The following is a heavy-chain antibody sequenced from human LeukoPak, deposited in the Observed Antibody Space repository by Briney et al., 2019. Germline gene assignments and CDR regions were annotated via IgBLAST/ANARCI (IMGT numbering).Heavy chain of an antibody. D-gene: IGHD3-10*01. CDR1: EYTFTGYY. CDR3: ARGLQGSNYYYYYMDV. V-gene: IGHV1-2*02. Sequence: GASVKVSCKASEYTFTGYYMHWVRQAPGQGLEWMGWINPNSGGTNYAQKFQGRVTMTRDTSISTAYMELSRLRSDDTAVYYCARGLQGSNYYYYYMDVWGKGTTVTVSS. J-gene: IGHJ6*03. CDR2: INPNSGGT.